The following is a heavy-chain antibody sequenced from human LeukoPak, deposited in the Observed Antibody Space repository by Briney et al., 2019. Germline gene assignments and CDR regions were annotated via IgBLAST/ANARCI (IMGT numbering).Heavy chain of an antibody. V-gene: IGHV1-69*13. CDR2: IIPIFGTA. D-gene: IGHD1-1*01. J-gene: IGHJ4*02. Sequence: EASVKVSCTASGDTFSSYAISWVRQAPGQGLEWMGGIIPIFGTANYAQKFQGRVTITADESTSTAYMELSSLRSEDTAVYYCARARNWNGYYFDYWGQGTLVTVSS. CDR1: GDTFSSYA. CDR3: ARARNWNGYYFDY.